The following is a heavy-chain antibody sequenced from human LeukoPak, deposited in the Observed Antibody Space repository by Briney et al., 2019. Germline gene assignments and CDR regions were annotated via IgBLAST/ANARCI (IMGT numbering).Heavy chain of an antibody. CDR2: ISYDGSNK. V-gene: IGHV3-30*04. J-gene: IGHJ4*02. CDR1: GFTFSSYA. Sequence: PGRSLRLSCAASGFTFSSYAMHWVRQAPGKGLEWVAVISYDGSNKYYADSVKGRFTIPRDNSKNTLYLQMNSLRSDDTAVYYCARDRAVGFLITFGGVISDYWGQGTLVTVSS. CDR3: ARDRAVGFLITFGGVISDY. D-gene: IGHD3-16*02.